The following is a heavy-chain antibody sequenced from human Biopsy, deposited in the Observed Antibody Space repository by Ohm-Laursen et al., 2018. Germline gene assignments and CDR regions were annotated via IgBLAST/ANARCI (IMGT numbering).Heavy chain of an antibody. CDR1: GDSISSYY. D-gene: IGHD3-22*01. V-gene: IGHV4-59*01. Sequence: SETLSLTCTVSGDSISSYYGSWIRQPPGKGLEGIGYVYYTGSTDYNPSLQSRVPISDDTSKNHFSLRLRSVTPADTAIYYCARDRGYYSDRTVPGYFDLWGRGTLVTVSS. CDR3: ARDRGYYSDRTVPGYFDL. J-gene: IGHJ2*01. CDR2: VYYTGST.